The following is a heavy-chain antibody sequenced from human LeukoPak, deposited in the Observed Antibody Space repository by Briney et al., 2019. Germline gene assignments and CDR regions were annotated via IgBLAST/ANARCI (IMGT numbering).Heavy chain of an antibody. Sequence: GGSLRLSCAVSGLTFSDYYMSWVRQAPGKGLEWVSAINSAGSTYYGDSVRGRFTISRDNSKNVLHLQMNSLRAEDTALYYCAKDQNTVATAPFDYWGLGTLVTVSS. D-gene: IGHD4-17*01. CDR1: GLTFSDYY. V-gene: IGHV3-53*01. CDR3: AKDQNTVATAPFDY. CDR2: INSAGST. J-gene: IGHJ4*02.